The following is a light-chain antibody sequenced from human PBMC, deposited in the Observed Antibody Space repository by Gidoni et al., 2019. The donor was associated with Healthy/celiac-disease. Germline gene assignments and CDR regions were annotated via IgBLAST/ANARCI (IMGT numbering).Light chain of an antibody. CDR3: QSYDSSLSGSV. Sequence: SVLTQPPPGSGAPGPRVTISCTRSSSNIGAGYDVHWYQQLPGTAPKLLIYGNSNRPSGVPDRFSGSKSGTSASLAITGLQAEDEADYYCQSYDSSLSGSVFGGGTKLTVL. V-gene: IGLV1-40*01. J-gene: IGLJ3*02. CDR1: SSNIGAGYD. CDR2: GNS.